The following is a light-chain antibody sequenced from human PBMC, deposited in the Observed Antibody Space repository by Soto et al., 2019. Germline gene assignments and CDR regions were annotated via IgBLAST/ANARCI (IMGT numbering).Light chain of an antibody. Sequence: DIQMTQSPSTLSASVGDTVTVTCRASQSVSGWLAWYQQKPGEAPKLLIYDASNLEPGVPSRFSASGSGTDFTFTISSLQPEDIATCYCQQANSFPLTFGGGTKVDIK. CDR3: QQANSFPLT. V-gene: IGKV1-12*01. CDR1: QSVSGW. CDR2: DAS. J-gene: IGKJ4*01.